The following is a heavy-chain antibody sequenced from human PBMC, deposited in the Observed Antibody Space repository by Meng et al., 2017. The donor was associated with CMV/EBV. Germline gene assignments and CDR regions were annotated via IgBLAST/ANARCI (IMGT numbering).Heavy chain of an antibody. CDR3: ARGNNYFDY. J-gene: IGHJ4*02. V-gene: IGHV4-59*01. Sequence: SETLSLTCTVSGGSISSYYWSWIRQPPGKGLEWIGYIYYSGSTNYNPSLKSRVTISVDTSKNQFSLKLSSVTAADTAVYYCARGNNYFDYWGQGTLVTVSS. CDR2: IYYSGST. CDR1: GGSISSYY.